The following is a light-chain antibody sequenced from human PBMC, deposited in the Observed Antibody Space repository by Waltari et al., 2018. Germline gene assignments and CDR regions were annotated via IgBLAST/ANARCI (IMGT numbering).Light chain of an antibody. J-gene: IGKJ2*01. Sequence: DIQMTQSPSTLSASVGDRATITCRASETINTWLAWYQQKPGKAPNLLIDDASSLQSVVPSRFSGSGSGTEFTLTISSLQPGDFATYHCQQYNSYPYTFGQGTKLEI. CDR3: QQYNSYPYT. CDR1: ETINTW. V-gene: IGKV1-5*01. CDR2: DAS.